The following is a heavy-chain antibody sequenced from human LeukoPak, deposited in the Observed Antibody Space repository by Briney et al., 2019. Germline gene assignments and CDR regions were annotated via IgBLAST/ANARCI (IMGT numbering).Heavy chain of an antibody. V-gene: IGHV1-2*02. CDR2: INPNSGGT. CDR1: GYTFTGYY. D-gene: IGHD2-15*01. J-gene: IGHJ4*02. CDR3: ATVCSGGSCYRSFDY. Sequence: ASVKVSCKASGYTFTGYYMHWVRQAPGQGLEWMGWINPNSGGTNYAQKFQGRVTMTRDTSISTAYMELSRLRSDDTAVYYCATVCSGGSCYRSFDYWGQGTLVTVSS.